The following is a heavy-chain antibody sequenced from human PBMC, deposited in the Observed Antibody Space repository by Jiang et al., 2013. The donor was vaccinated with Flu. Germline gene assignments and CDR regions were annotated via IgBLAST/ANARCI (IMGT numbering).Heavy chain of an antibody. V-gene: IGHV4-34*01. J-gene: IGHJ4*02. CDR3: ARSVAGFDY. Sequence: LLKPSETLSLTCAVYGGSFSGYYWSWIRQPPGKGLEWIGEINHSGSTNYNPSLKSRVTISVDTSKNQFSLKLSSVTAADTAVYYCARSVAGFDYWGQGALVTVSS. CDR1: GGSFSGYY. CDR2: INHSGST. D-gene: IGHD6-19*01.